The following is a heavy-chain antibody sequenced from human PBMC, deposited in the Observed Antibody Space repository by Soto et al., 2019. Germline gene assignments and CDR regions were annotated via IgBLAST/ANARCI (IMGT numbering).Heavy chain of an antibody. J-gene: IGHJ4*02. CDR3: ARQIYDSDTGPNFQYYFDS. D-gene: IGHD3-22*01. V-gene: IGHV5-10-1*01. CDR2: IDPSDSQT. CDR1: RYSFADYW. Sequence: GESLKISCKGSRYSFADYWITWVRQKPGKGLEWMGRIDPSDSQTYYSPSFRGHVTISVTKSITTVFLQWSSLRASDTAMYYCARQIYDSDTGPNFQYYFDSWGQGTPVTVSS.